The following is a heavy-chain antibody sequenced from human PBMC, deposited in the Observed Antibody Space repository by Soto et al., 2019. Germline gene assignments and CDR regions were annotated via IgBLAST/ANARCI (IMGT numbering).Heavy chain of an antibody. CDR3: ARVGIVVYATPPLHFDY. J-gene: IGHJ4*02. D-gene: IGHD2-8*02. CDR1: GGSISSGGYY. Sequence: PSETLSLTCTVSGGSISSGGYYWSWIRQHPGKGLEWIGYIYYSGSTYYNPSLKSRVTISVDTSKNQFSLKLSSVTAADTAVYYCARVGIVVYATPPLHFDYWGQGTLVTVSS. CDR2: IYYSGST. V-gene: IGHV4-31*03.